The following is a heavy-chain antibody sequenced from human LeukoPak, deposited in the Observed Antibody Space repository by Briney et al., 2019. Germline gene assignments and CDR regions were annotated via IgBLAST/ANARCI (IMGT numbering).Heavy chain of an antibody. V-gene: IGHV3-23*01. CDR2: ISGSGGST. D-gene: IGHD2-2*01. Sequence: GGSLRLSCAASGFTFSSYAMSWVGQAPGKGLEWVSAISGSGGSTYYADSVKGRFTISRDNSKNTLYLQMNSLRAEDTAVYFCAKDLIDCSSTSCYDYWGQGTLVTVSS. CDR1: GFTFSSYA. CDR3: AKDLIDCSSTSCYDY. J-gene: IGHJ4*02.